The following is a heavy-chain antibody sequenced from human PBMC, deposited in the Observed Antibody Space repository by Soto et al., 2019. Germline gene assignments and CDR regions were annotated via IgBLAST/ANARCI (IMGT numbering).Heavy chain of an antibody. V-gene: IGHV3-74*03. CDR3: ERYLYRQADF. CDR1: EFTFSCLW. CDR2: QNEDGSFT. D-gene: IGHD1-26*01. Sequence: SLRLSCVAAEFTFSCLWLHWDREVPGQGLVWVSRQNEDGSFTSYADSVKGRFSIFRYIAKKTLYLQMNSLSAEDSAVYYCERYLYRQADFWGRVTTVAVSS. J-gene: IGHJ6*02.